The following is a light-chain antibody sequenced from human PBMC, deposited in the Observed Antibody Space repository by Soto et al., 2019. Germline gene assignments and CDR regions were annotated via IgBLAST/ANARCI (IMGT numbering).Light chain of an antibody. Sequence: QSALTQPASVPGSPGQSITISCTGTSSDVGGYNYVSWYQQHPGKAPKLMIYDVSNRPSGVSNCFSGSKSGNTASLTISGLQAEDEADYYCSSYTSSSTVVFGGGTKLTVL. CDR2: DVS. CDR3: SSYTSSSTVV. V-gene: IGLV2-14*01. CDR1: SSDVGGYNY. J-gene: IGLJ2*01.